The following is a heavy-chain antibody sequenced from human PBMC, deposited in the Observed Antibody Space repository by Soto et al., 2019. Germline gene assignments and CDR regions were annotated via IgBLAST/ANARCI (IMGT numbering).Heavy chain of an antibody. D-gene: IGHD6-13*01. CDR3: ARVDSSSWYDAFDI. J-gene: IGHJ3*02. Sequence: QVQLQESGPGLVKPSETLSLTCTVSGGSISSYYWSWIRQPPGKGLEWIGYIYYSGSTNYNPSLKSRVTISVDTSKNQFSLKLSSVTAADTAVYYCARVDSSSWYDAFDIWGQGTMVTVSS. CDR1: GGSISSYY. V-gene: IGHV4-59*01. CDR2: IYYSGST.